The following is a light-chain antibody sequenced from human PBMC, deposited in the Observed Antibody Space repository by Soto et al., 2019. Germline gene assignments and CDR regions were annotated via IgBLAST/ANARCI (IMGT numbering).Light chain of an antibody. CDR2: DAS. CDR1: QSVGGN. CDR3: QQYSSSRT. V-gene: IGKV3D-15*01. Sequence: EIVMTQSPATLSVPPGERSTLSRRASQSVGGNFAWYQQNPGQAPRLLIYDASNRASGTPARFSGSGSETDFTLTITRLEPEDFAMYYCQQYSSSRTFGQGTKVDIK. J-gene: IGKJ1*01.